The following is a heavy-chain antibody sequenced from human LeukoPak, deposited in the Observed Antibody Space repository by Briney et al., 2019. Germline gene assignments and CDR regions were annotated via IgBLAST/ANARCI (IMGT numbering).Heavy chain of an antibody. J-gene: IGHJ4*02. CDR3: AREGIRIAAAGTIDY. D-gene: IGHD6-13*01. Sequence: GASVKASCKASGYTFTSYGISWVRQAPGQGLEWMGWISAYNGNTNYAQKLQDRVTMTTDTSTSTAYMELRSLRSDDTAMYYCAREGIRIAAAGTIDYWGQGTLVTVSS. V-gene: IGHV1-18*01. CDR1: GYTFTSYG. CDR2: ISAYNGNT.